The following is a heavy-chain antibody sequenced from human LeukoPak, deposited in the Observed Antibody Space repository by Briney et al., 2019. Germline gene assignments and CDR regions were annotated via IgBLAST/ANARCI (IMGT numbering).Heavy chain of an antibody. CDR1: GFTFNSYG. V-gene: IGHV3-33*01. D-gene: IGHD4-17*01. CDR2: IWYDGSNK. Sequence: GRSLRLSCAASGFTFNSYGMHWVRQAPGKGLEWVAVIWYDGSNKYYADSVKGRFTISRDNSKNTLYLQMNSLRAEDTAVYYCARGGDYGDAFDIWGQGTMVTVSS. J-gene: IGHJ3*02. CDR3: ARGGDYGDAFDI.